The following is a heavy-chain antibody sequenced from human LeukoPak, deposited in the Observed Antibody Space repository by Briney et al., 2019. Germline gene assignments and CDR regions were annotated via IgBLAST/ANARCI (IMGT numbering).Heavy chain of an antibody. J-gene: IGHJ4*02. D-gene: IGHD1-26*01. V-gene: IGHV1-2*02. CDR1: GYTFTGYY. CDR3: ARDVGGIVPNLGY. CDR2: INPNSGGT. Sequence: ASVKVSCKASGYTFTGYYMHWVRQAPGQGLEWMGWINPNSGGTNYAQKFQGRVTMTRDTSISTAYMELSRLRSDDTAVYYCARDVGGIVPNLGYWGQGTLVTVSS.